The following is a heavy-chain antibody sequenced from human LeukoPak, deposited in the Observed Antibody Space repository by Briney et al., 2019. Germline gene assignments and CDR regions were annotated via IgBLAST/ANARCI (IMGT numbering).Heavy chain of an antibody. CDR2: ISSSSSYI. D-gene: IGHD4-17*01. Sequence: KPGGSLRLSCAASGFTFSSYSMNWVRQAPGKGLEWVSSISSSSSYIYYADSVKGRFTISRDNAKNSLYLQMNSLRAEDTAVYYCAARLRWLRQDDAFDIWGQGTMVTVSS. V-gene: IGHV3-21*01. J-gene: IGHJ3*02. CDR3: AARLRWLRQDDAFDI. CDR1: GFTFSSYS.